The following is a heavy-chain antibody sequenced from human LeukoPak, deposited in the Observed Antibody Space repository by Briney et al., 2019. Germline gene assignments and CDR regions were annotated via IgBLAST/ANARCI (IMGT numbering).Heavy chain of an antibody. CDR1: GFTFSSYA. J-gene: IGHJ4*01. D-gene: IGHD3-22*01. CDR2: IDGGGSST. V-gene: IGHV3-74*01. CDR3: ARGPGSSGGAYVGDY. Sequence: PGGSLRLSCAASGFTFSSYAMSWVRQAPGKGLVWVSRIDGGGSSTSYADSVKGRFSISRDNAKSTLYLQMSSLRAEDTAVYYCARGPGSSGGAYVGDYWGPGTLVTVSS.